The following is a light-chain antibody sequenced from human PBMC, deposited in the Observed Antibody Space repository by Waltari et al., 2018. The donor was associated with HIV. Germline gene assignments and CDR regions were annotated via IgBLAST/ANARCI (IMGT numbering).Light chain of an antibody. V-gene: IGKV4-1*01. J-gene: IGKJ2*01. CDR2: WAS. CDR1: QSILYSSNNQNY. CDR3: QQYYHVPYT. Sequence: DVVVTQSPDSLAVSLGERATLNCRSSQSILYSSNNQNYLAWYQQKPGQRPKLLIYWASARQSGVPDRFSGNGSGTDFTLTISSLQVEDVAVYYCQQYYHVPYTFGLGTKLEIK.